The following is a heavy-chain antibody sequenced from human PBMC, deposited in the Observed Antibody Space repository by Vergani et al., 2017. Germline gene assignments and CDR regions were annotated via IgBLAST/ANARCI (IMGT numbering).Heavy chain of an antibody. J-gene: IGHJ5*02. CDR3: ASCSGGSSNTSNNWFDP. V-gene: IGHV4-59*08. CDR1: GGSISSYY. Sequence: QVQLQESGPGLVKPSETLSLTCTVSGGSISSYYWSWIRQPPGKGLEWIGYIYYSGSTNYNPSLKSRVTISVDTSKNQFSLKLSSVTAADTAVYYCASCSGGSSNTSNNWFDPWGQGTLVTVSS. CDR2: IYYSGST. D-gene: IGHD2-15*01.